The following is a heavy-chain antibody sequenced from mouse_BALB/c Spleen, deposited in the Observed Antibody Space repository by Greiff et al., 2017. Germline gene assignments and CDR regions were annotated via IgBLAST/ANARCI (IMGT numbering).Heavy chain of an antibody. V-gene: IGHV3-2*02. CDR2: ISYSGST. Sequence: EVQLQESGPGLVKPSQSLSLTCTVTGYSITSDYAWNWIRQFPGNKLEWMGYISYSGSTSYNPSLKSRISITRDTSKNQFFLQLNSVTTEDTATYYCARTFGVTYYYAMDYWGQGTSVTVSS. J-gene: IGHJ4*01. CDR1: GYSITSDYA. D-gene: IGHD2-1*01. CDR3: ARTFGVTYYYAMDY.